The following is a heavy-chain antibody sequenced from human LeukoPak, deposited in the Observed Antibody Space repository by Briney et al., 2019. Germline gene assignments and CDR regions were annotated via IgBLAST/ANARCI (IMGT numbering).Heavy chain of an antibody. J-gene: IGHJ6*03. CDR1: GGSFSGYY. V-gene: IGHV4-34*01. Sequence: SETLSLTCAVYGGSFSGYYWSRIRQPPGKGLEWIGEINHSGSTNYNPSLKSRVTISVDTSKNQFSLKLSSVTAADTAVYYCAREPRITIFGVVQYYYYYYMDVWGRGTTVTVSS. CDR3: AREPRITIFGVVQYYYYYYMDV. D-gene: IGHD3-3*01. CDR2: INHSGST.